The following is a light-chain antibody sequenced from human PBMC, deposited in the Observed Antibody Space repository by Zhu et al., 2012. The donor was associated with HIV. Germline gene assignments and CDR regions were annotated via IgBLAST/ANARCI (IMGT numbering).Light chain of an antibody. CDR3: QQYSSLYT. CDR2: GTS. Sequence: EIVMTQSPATLSVSPGERATLSCRASQSVSSDVAWYQHKRGQAPRLLIHGTSTRATGVPARFSGSGSGTEFSLTISSMQSEDFAIYYCQQYSSLYTFGQGTKLEIK. J-gene: IGKJ2*01. CDR1: QSVSSD. V-gene: IGKV3-15*01.